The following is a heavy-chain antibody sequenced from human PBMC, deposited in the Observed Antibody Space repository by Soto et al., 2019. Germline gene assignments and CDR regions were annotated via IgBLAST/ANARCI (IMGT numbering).Heavy chain of an antibody. J-gene: IGHJ4*01. CDR3: ARGGAPRYDYVWGSYRQTGLFDY. CDR2: INHSGST. CDR1: GGSFSGYY. D-gene: IGHD3-16*02. Sequence: PAETLSLACAVYGGSFSGYYWSWIRQPPGKGLEWSGEINHSGSTNYNPSLKSRVTRSVDTSNNQFSLKLSSVTAADTAVYYCARGGAPRYDYVWGSYRQTGLFDYWGHGTLVTVSS. V-gene: IGHV4-34*01.